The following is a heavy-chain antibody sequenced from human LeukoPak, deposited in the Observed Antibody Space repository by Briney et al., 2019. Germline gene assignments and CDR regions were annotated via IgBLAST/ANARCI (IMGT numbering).Heavy chain of an antibody. J-gene: IGHJ5*02. V-gene: IGHV4-39*01. D-gene: IGHD3-3*01. CDR3: ARQGRFLEWPNWFDP. Sequence: PSETLSLTCTVSGGSISSSSYYWGWIRQPPGKGLEWIGSIYYSGSTYYNPSLKSRVTISVDTSKNQFSLKLSSVTAADTAVYYCARQGRFLEWPNWFDPWGQGTLVIVSS. CDR1: GGSISSSSYY. CDR2: IYYSGST.